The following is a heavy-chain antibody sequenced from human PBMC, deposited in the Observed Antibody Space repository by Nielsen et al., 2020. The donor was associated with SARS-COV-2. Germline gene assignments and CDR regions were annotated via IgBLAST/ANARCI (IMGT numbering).Heavy chain of an antibody. CDR2: INPSGGST. J-gene: IGHJ4*02. CDR1: GYTFTSYY. Sequence: ASVKVSCKASGYTFTSYYMHWVRQAPGQGLEWMGIINPSGGSTSYAQKFQGRVTMTRDTSTSTVYMELSSLRSEDTAVYYCARDPLRGSSWYYFDYWGQGTLVTVSS. CDR3: ARDPLRGSSWYYFDY. V-gene: IGHV1-46*01. D-gene: IGHD6-13*01.